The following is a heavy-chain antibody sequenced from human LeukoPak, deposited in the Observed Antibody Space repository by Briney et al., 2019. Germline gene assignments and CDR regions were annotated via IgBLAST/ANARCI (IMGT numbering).Heavy chain of an antibody. V-gene: IGHV1-2*06. CDR1: GYTLIDYY. D-gene: IGHD1-26*01. CDR2: VNPKRGDT. Sequence: GASVKVSCKASGYTLIDYYRHWVRQAPGQGLEWMGRVNPKRGDTETAQKFPGRVTMTRDTATTTVFMQLTSLIADDAAVYFCARGGIVGGSWNYGFDYWGQGTLVTVSS. J-gene: IGHJ4*02. CDR3: ARGGIVGGSWNYGFDY.